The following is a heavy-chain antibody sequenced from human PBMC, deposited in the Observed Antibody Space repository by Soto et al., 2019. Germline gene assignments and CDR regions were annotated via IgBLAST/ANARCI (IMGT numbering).Heavy chain of an antibody. CDR3: ARSLYYYDSSGPRGDYFDY. Sequence: GESLKISCKGSGYSFTSYWIGWVRQMPGKGLEWMGIIYPGDSDTRYSPSFQGQVTISADKSISTAYLQWSSLKASDTAMYYCARSLYYYDSSGPRGDYFDYWGQGTLVTVS. D-gene: IGHD3-22*01. CDR1: GYSFTSYW. J-gene: IGHJ4*02. V-gene: IGHV5-51*01. CDR2: IYPGDSDT.